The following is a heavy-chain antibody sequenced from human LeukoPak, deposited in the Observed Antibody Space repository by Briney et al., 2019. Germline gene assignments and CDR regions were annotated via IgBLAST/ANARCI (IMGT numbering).Heavy chain of an antibody. Sequence: GGSLRLSCAASGFTFSSYGVSWVRQAPGRGLQWVASMKGDGSLIHYVDSVKGRFTISRDNARNSLYLQMNSLRAEDTAVYYCARLFGGVTTFDYWGQGALVTVSS. V-gene: IGHV3-7*01. CDR3: ARLFGGVTTFDY. CDR1: GFTFSSYG. D-gene: IGHD2-8*02. J-gene: IGHJ4*02. CDR2: MKGDGSLI.